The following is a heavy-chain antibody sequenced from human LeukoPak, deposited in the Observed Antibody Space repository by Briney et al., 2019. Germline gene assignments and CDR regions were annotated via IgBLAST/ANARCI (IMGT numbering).Heavy chain of an antibody. CDR1: GYTFTSYG. D-gene: IGHD3-9*01. V-gene: IGHV1-18*04. J-gene: IGHJ4*02. CDR3: ARWYYDILTGYYALYYFDY. CDR2: MSAYNGNT. Sequence: ASVKVSCKASGYTFTSYGISWVRQTPGQGLEWMGWMSAYNGNTNYAQKLQGRVTMTTDTSTSTAYMELRSLRSVDTAVYYCARWYYDILTGYYALYYFDYWGQGTLVTVSS.